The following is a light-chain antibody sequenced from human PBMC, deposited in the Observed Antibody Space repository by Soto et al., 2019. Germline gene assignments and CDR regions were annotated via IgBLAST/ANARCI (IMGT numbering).Light chain of an antibody. V-gene: IGKV1-9*01. CDR1: QGISSY. J-gene: IGKJ1*01. Sequence: DIQLTQSPSFLSASVGDRVTITCRASQGISSYLAWYQQKPGKAPKLLIYDASALPRGVPSRFSGSGSGTKFTLTSASLQPDDFATYYCQQHETFSGTFGPGTKV. CDR2: DAS. CDR3: QQHETFSGT.